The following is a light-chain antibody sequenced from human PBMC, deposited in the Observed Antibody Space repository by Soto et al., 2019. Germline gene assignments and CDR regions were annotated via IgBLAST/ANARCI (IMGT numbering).Light chain of an antibody. CDR2: GAS. CDR3: QQYNNWPPLT. Sequence: VVISHSPATLYVSPGERASLSCRANQSVSSNLVWYQHRPGQAPRLLSYGASIGATGIPARFSGSGSGTEFTLTISSLQSEDSAVYYCQQYNNWPPLTLGGGTKGDIK. CDR1: QSVSSN. V-gene: IGKV3-15*01. J-gene: IGKJ4*01.